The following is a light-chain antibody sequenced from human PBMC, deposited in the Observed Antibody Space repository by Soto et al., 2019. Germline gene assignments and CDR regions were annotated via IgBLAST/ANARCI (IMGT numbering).Light chain of an antibody. J-gene: IGKJ2*01. CDR2: GAS. CDR3: QQYNNWPPYT. Sequence: EVVMTQSPDTLSVSPGGRATLSCRASQSVSSNLAWYQQKPGQSPRLLIYGASTRATGIPARFSGSGSGTEFTITISSLQSEDFAVYYCQQYNNWPPYTFGQGTRLEIK. V-gene: IGKV3-15*01. CDR1: QSVSSN.